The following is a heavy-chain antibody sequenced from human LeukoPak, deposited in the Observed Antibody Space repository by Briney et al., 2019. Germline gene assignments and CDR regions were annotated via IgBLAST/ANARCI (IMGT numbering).Heavy chain of an antibody. CDR1: GFTFSSYW. CDR3: ARVRWGGLYYFDY. D-gene: IGHD3-16*01. CDR2: INNDGGST. Sequence: PGGSLRLSSAASGFTFSSYWMHWVRQAPGKGLVGVSRINNDGGSTNYADSVKGRFTISRDNAKNTMYLQMNSLRAEDTAVYYCARVRWGGLYYFDYWGQGTLVTVSS. V-gene: IGHV3-74*01. J-gene: IGHJ4*02.